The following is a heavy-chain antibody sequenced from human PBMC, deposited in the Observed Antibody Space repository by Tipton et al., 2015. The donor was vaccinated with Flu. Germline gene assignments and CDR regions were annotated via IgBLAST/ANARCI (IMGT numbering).Heavy chain of an antibody. D-gene: IGHD3-16*01. Sequence: TLSLTCTVSGGSISSSSYYWGWIRQPPGKGLEWIGSIYFSGNTYYNPSLKSRVTISVDTSKNQFSLKLSSVTAADTAVYYCARAGTTWGRMDVWGQGTTVTVSS. CDR3: ARAGTTWGRMDV. V-gene: IGHV4-39*07. CDR1: GGSISSSSYY. CDR2: IYFSGNT. J-gene: IGHJ6*02.